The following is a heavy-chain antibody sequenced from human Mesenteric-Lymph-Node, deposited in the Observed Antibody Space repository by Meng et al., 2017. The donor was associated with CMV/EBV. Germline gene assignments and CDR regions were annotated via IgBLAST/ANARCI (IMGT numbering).Heavy chain of an antibody. Sequence: SETLSLTCTVSGGSISSGSYYWSWIRQHPGKGLEWIGYIYYSGSTHYNPSLKSRLTISLDTSKNQFSLKLSSVTAADTAVYYCARIHAGVLLWFGSLGMDVWGQGTTVTVSS. CDR3: ARIHAGVLLWFGSLGMDV. D-gene: IGHD3-10*01. CDR2: IYYSGST. V-gene: IGHV4-31*03. CDR1: GGSISSGSYY. J-gene: IGHJ6*02.